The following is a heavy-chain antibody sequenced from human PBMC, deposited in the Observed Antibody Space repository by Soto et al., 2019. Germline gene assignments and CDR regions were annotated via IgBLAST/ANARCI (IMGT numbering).Heavy chain of an antibody. CDR2: ISGGGDNT. CDR3: AKGSRGYGSSSFDH. J-gene: IGHJ4*02. V-gene: IGHV3-23*01. D-gene: IGHD6-6*01. CDR1: GFTFSSYA. Sequence: GGSLRLSCVASGFTFSSYAMSWVRQAPGKGLEWVSGISGGGDNTYYADSVKGRFTISRDNSKDTLYWQMNSLRAEDTAVYYCAKGSRGYGSSSFDHWGQGTLVTVSS.